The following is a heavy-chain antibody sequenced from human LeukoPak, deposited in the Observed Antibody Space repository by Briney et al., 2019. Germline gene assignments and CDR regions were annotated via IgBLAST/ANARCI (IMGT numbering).Heavy chain of an antibody. V-gene: IGHV4-30-2*01. CDR3: ARNLATRGYGMDV. D-gene: IGHD5-12*01. CDR1: GGSISSGDYS. J-gene: IGHJ6*02. CDR2: IYHSGST. Sequence: SETLSLTCGVSGGSISSGDYSWSWIRQPPGRGLEWIGYIYHSGSTYYNPSLESRVTISVDRSKNQFSLKLSSVTAADTAVYYCARNLATRGYGMDVWGQGTTVTVSS.